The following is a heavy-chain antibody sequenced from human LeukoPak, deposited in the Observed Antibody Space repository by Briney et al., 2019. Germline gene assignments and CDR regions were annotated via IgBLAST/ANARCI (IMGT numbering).Heavy chain of an antibody. J-gene: IGHJ4*02. CDR3: AKAWVEIKLPGEFRNTDDFDY. CDR1: GFTFSSYA. CDR2: ISGSGGST. D-gene: IGHD3-10*01. V-gene: IGHV3-23*01. Sequence: PGGSLRLSCAASGFTFSSYAMSWVRQAPGKGLEWVSAISGSGGSTYYADSVKGRFTISRDNSKNTLYLQMNSLRAEDTAVYYCAKAWVEIKLPGEFRNTDDFDYWGQGTLVTVSS.